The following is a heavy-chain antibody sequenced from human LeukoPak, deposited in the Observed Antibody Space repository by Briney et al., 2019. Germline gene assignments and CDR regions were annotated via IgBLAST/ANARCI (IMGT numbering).Heavy chain of an antibody. Sequence: GRSLRLSCSVSGFTFSTYVMHWVRQAPGKGLEYVSAISSNGDNTYYADSVKGRFTISRDNSKNTLYLQMSSLRADDTAAYYCVRGTGYWGQGTLVTVSS. J-gene: IGHJ4*02. CDR2: ISSNGDNT. CDR3: VRGTGY. CDR1: GFTFSTYV. V-gene: IGHV3-64D*06.